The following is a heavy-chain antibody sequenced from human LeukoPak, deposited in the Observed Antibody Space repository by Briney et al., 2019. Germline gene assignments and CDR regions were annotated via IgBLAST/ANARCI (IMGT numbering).Heavy chain of an antibody. V-gene: IGHV1-8*02. CDR3: ARVITDYGDLGY. CDR2: MNPNSGNT. J-gene: IGHJ4*02. D-gene: IGHD4-17*01. Sequence: ASVKVSCKASGYTFTSYGISWVRQATGQGLEWMGWMNPNSGNTGYAQKFQGRVTMTRNTSISTAYMELSSLRSEDTAVYYCARVITDYGDLGYWGQGTLVTVSS. CDR1: GYTFTSYG.